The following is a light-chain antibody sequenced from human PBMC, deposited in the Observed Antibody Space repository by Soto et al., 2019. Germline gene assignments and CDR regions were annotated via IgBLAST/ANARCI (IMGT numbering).Light chain of an antibody. CDR2: EVS. CDR3: SSYAGSSNFGV. Sequence: QSVLTQPPSASWSPGQSVTISCTGTSSDVGGYKYVSWYKQYPGKAPQLMIYEVSKRPSGVPDRFSGSKSGNTASLTVSGLQSEDEADYYCSSYAGSSNFGVFGTGTKLTVL. CDR1: SSDVGGYKY. J-gene: IGLJ1*01. V-gene: IGLV2-8*01.